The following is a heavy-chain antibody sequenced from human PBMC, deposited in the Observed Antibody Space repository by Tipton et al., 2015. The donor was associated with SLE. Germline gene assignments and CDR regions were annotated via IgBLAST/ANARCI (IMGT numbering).Heavy chain of an antibody. CDR3: ARDYGDYPYYYYMDV. J-gene: IGHJ6*03. CDR1: GGSFSGYY. CDR2: INHSGST. D-gene: IGHD4-17*01. V-gene: IGHV4-34*01. Sequence: TLSLTCAVYGGSFSGYYWSWIRQPPGKGLEWIGEINHSGSTNYNPSLKSRVTISVDTSKNQFSLKLSSVTAADTAVYYCARDYGDYPYYYYMDVWGKGTTVTVSS.